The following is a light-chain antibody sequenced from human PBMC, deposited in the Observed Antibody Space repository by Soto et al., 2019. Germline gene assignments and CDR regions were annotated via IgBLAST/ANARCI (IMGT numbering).Light chain of an antibody. J-gene: IGKJ5*01. CDR3: QQRSNWPPIT. CDR1: QSVSSY. Sequence: EIVLTQSPGTVSLSPGESATLSCRASQSVSSYLAWYQQKPGQAPRLLIYDASNRATGIPARFSGSGSGTDFTLTISSLEPEDFAVYYCQQRSNWPPITFGQGTDWRL. V-gene: IGKV3-11*01. CDR2: DAS.